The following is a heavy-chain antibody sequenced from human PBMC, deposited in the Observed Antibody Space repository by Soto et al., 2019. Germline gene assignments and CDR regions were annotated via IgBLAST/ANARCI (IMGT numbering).Heavy chain of an antibody. CDR1: GYSFTSYG. CDR2: ISAYNGNT. D-gene: IGHD6-19*01. J-gene: IGHJ5*02. CDR3: ARDSSGKNWFDP. V-gene: IGHV1-18*01. Sequence: ASVKVSCKASGYSFTSYGISWVRQAPGQGLEWMGWISAYNGNTNYAQKLQGRVNMTTDTSTSTAYMELRSLRSDDTAVYYCARDSSGKNWFDPWGKGTLVTVSS.